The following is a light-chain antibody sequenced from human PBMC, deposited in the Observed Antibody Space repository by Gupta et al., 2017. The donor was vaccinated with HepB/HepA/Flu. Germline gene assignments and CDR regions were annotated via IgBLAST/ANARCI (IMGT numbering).Light chain of an antibody. Sequence: SYVLTQPPSVPVAQGQTARITCGGNNIGSKSVHWYQQKTGQAPVLVVYDDIDRPSGIPERFSGSNSGNTATLTISRVEAGDEADYYCQVWDNSSEHGVFGGGTKLTVL. CDR3: QVWDNSSEHGV. V-gene: IGLV3-21*02. CDR1: NIGSKS. CDR2: DDI. J-gene: IGLJ3*02.